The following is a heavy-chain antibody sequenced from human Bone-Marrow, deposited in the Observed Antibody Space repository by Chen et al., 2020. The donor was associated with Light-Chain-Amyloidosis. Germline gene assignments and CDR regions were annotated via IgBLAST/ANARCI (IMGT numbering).Heavy chain of an antibody. CDR1: GYTFPNYW. Sequence: EVQLEQSGPEVKKPGESLKIPCKGIGYTFPNYWIGWVRQMPGKGLEWMGVINPDDSDARYSPSFEGQVTISADKSITTAYLQWRSLKASDTAMYYCARRRDGYNFDYWGQGTLVTVSS. CDR3: ARRRDGYNFDY. J-gene: IGHJ4*02. CDR2: INPDDSDA. D-gene: IGHD5-12*01. V-gene: IGHV5-51*01.